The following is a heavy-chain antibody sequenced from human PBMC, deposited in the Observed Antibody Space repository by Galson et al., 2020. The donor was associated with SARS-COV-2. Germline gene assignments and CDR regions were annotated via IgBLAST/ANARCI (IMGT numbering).Heavy chain of an antibody. Sequence: SETLSLTCTVSGESITNYYWSWIRQPPGKGLEWIASVYYSGSPNYSPALKSRATMSVNPSKSQFSLILSSVTAADTAVYYCAGAEMYTGIYDDFDYWGQGTLVTVSS. V-gene: IGHV4-59*01. CDR3: AGAEMYTGIYDDFDY. J-gene: IGHJ4*02. D-gene: IGHD1-26*01. CDR1: GESITNYY. CDR2: VYYSGSP.